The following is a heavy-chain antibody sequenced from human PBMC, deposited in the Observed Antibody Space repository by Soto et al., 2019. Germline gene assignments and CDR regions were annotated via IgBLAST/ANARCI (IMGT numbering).Heavy chain of an antibody. D-gene: IGHD6-19*01. V-gene: IGHV1-69*01. CDR1: GGTFSSYA. J-gene: IGHJ1*01. Sequence: QVQLVQSGAEVKKPGSSVKVSCKASGGTFSSYAISWVRQAPGQGLEWMGGIIPIFGTANYAQKFQGRVTITADESTSTANRELSSLRSEDPAGYYCARGFPVAGREDFQHWGQGTLVTVSS. CDR2: IIPIFGTA. CDR3: ARGFPVAGREDFQH.